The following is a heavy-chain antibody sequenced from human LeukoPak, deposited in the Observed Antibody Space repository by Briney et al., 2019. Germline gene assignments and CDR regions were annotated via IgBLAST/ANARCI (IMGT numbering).Heavy chain of an antibody. Sequence: GASVKVSCKASGYTFTSYAMNWVRQAPGQGLEWMGWIDTNTGSPTYAQGFTGRFVFSLDTSVSMAYLQISSLKAEDTAVYYCARFYSGDGRGAEYFQHWGQGPLVTVSS. CDR2: IDTNTGSP. D-gene: IGHD2-21*01. J-gene: IGHJ1*01. V-gene: IGHV7-4-1*04. CDR3: ARFYSGDGRGAEYFQH. CDR1: GYTFTSYA.